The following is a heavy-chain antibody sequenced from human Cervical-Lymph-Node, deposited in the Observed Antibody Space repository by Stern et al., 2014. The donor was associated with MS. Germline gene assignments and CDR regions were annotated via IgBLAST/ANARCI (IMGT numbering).Heavy chain of an antibody. D-gene: IGHD3-10*01. V-gene: IGHV3-30*18. Sequence: QVHLGQSGGGVVQPGRSLRLTCTVSGFTFSSYGMHWVRQAPGKGLELASVISYDGSDTFYEESVKGRFTIYRDNTKNTMYLEMRRLRREDTAVYYCVKRGITEVRGVRLGDYWGPGTLVIVSS. J-gene: IGHJ4*02. CDR3: VKRGITEVRGVRLGDY. CDR2: ISYDGSDT. CDR1: GFTFSSYG.